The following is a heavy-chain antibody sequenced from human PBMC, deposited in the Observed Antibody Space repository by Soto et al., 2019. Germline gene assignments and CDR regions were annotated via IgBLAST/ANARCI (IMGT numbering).Heavy chain of an antibody. Sequence: QVQLVQSGAEVKKPGSWVKVSCKASGGTFGSYAISWVRQAPGQGLERMGGIIPIPGTANYAQKFQGRVTIAADESTSTAYMELSSLRSEDTAVYYCARSQGSSTSLEIYYYYYYGMDVWGQGTTVTVSS. CDR1: GGTFGSYA. CDR2: IIPIPGTA. V-gene: IGHV1-69*01. CDR3: ARSQGSSTSLEIYYYYYYGMDV. J-gene: IGHJ6*02. D-gene: IGHD2-2*01.